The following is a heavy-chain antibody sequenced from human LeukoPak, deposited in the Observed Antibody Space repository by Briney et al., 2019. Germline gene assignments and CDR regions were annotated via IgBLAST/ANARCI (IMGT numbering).Heavy chain of an antibody. D-gene: IGHD2-2*01. CDR2: IIPIFGIA. CDR3: ARVPAALGNYYYYGMDV. CDR1: GGTFSSYA. V-gene: IGHV1-69*04. Sequence: ASVKVSCKASGGTFSSYAISWVRQAPGQGLEWMGRIIPIFGIANYAQKFQGRVTITADKSTSTAYMELSSLRSEDTAVYYCARVPAALGNYYYYGMDVWGQGTTVTVSS. J-gene: IGHJ6*02.